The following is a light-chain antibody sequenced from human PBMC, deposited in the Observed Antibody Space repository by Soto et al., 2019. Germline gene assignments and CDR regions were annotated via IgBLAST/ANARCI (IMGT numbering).Light chain of an antibody. CDR1: QSINSW. CDR3: QQYNSYPLT. J-gene: IGKJ4*01. CDR2: KAS. Sequence: DIQMTQSPSALSASVGDRVTITCRASQSINSWLAWYQQKSGKAPKLLIYKASSLESGVPSRFSGSGSGTEFTLIISSLQPDDFATYYCQQYNSYPLTSGGGTKVEIK. V-gene: IGKV1-5*03.